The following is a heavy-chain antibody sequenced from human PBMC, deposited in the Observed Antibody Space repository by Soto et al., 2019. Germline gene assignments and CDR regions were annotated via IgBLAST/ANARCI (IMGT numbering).Heavy chain of an antibody. V-gene: IGHV3-23*01. CDR3: ARGATDSYPGSRISDF. CDR1: GFTFSSYS. CDR2: ITDSGGDA. J-gene: IGHJ4*02. Sequence: GSLRLSCAASGFTFSSYSMNWVRQAPGEGLEWVSSITDSGGDAKYADSVRGRFTISRDNSKNTLYLQMSSLRAEDSAVYYCARGATDSYPGSRISDFWGRGTLVTV. D-gene: IGHD6-13*01.